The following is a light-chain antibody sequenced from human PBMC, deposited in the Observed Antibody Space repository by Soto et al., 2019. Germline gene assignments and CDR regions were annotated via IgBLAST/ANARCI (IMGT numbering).Light chain of an antibody. CDR2: CAS. Sequence: DIVMTQSPDSLAVSLGESATINCKSSQSVLYSSNNKNYLAWYQQKPGQPPKLLIYCASTRESGVPDRFSGSGSGTDFTLTISSLQAEDVAVYYCQQYYSTPWTFGQGTKVEIK. V-gene: IGKV4-1*01. J-gene: IGKJ1*01. CDR1: QSVLYSSNNKNY. CDR3: QQYYSTPWT.